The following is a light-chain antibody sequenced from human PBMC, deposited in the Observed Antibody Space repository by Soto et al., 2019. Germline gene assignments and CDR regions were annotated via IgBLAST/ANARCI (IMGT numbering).Light chain of an antibody. V-gene: IGKV3-15*01. Sequence: ETLMTQSPATLSVSPGERATLSCRASQSVSSNLAWYQQKPGQAPRLLIYGASTRATGIPARFSGSGSGTEFTLTISSLQSEDFAVYYCQQYDSWPPRWTFGQGTKVEIK. CDR2: GAS. CDR1: QSVSSN. CDR3: QQYDSWPPRWT. J-gene: IGKJ1*01.